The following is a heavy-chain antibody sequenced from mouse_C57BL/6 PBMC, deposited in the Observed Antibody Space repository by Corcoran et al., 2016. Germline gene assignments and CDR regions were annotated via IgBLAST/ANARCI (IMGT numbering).Heavy chain of an antibody. CDR1: GYTFTTYG. CDR2: INTYSGVP. J-gene: IGHJ2*01. V-gene: IGHV9-3*01. D-gene: IGHD4-1*01. Sequence: QIQLVQSGPELKKPGETVKISCKASGYTFTTYGMSWVKQAPGKGLKWMGWINTYSGVPTYADDFKGRFAFSLETSDRTAYLQINNLKNEDTATYFCARSGYYFDYWGQGTTLTVSS. CDR3: ARSGYYFDY.